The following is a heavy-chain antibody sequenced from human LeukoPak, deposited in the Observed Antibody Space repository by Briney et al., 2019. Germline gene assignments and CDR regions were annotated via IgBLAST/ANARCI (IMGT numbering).Heavy chain of an antibody. CDR3: ASLGYSYGFCY. Sequence: KPSETLSLTCAVYGGSFSGYYWSWIRQPPGKGLEWIGEINHSGRTNYNPSLKSRVTISVDTSKNQFSLKLSSVTAADTAVYYCASLGYSYGFCYWGQGTLVTVSS. CDR1: GGSFSGYY. V-gene: IGHV4-34*01. CDR2: INHSGRT. J-gene: IGHJ4*02. D-gene: IGHD5-18*01.